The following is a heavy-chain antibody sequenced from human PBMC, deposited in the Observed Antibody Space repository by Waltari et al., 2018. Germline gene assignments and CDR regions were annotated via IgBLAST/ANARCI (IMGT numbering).Heavy chain of an antibody. CDR3: ARVVGSYDVYYFDY. CDR1: GGSISSSSYY. V-gene: IGHV4-39*07. D-gene: IGHD3-16*01. J-gene: IGHJ4*02. CDR2: IYYSGRT. Sequence: QLQLQESGPGLVKPSETLSLTCTVSGGSISSSSYYWGWIRQPPGKGLEWIGSIYYSGRTYYNPSLKSRVTISVDTSKNQFSLKLSSVTAADTAVYYCARVVGSYDVYYFDYWGQGTLVTVSS.